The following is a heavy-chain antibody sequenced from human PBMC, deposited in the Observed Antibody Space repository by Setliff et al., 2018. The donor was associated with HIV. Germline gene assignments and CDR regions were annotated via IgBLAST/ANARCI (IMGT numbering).Heavy chain of an antibody. CDR3: AGPRGDEAFDI. D-gene: IGHD3-10*01. V-gene: IGHV1-69*10. Sequence: SVKVSCKASGGASNTYAINWVRQAPGQGLEWMGQVITILDITSYAQKFQGRVTITADESTNTMYMELSSLRSDDTAVYYCAGPRGDEAFDIWGQGTMVT. J-gene: IGHJ3*02. CDR2: VITILDIT. CDR1: GGASNTYA.